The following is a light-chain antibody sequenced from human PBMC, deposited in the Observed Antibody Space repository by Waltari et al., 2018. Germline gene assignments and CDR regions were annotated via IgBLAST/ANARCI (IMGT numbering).Light chain of an antibody. J-gene: IGKJ5*01. V-gene: IGKV1-39*01. CDR1: RSLDNY. Sequence: DIQMTQSPSFLSASVGDRVTITCRASRSLDNYLNWYQHKPGKAPNLLIYGASSLQSGVPSRFSGSGYGTDFTLTISSLQPEDFATYYCQQSYSILGPFGQGTRLEI. CDR3: QQSYSILGP. CDR2: GAS.